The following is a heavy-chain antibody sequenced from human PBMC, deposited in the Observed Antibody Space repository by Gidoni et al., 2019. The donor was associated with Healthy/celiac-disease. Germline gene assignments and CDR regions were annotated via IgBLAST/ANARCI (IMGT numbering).Heavy chain of an antibody. V-gene: IGHV1-69*01. J-gene: IGHJ6*03. CDR2: IIPICGTA. D-gene: IGHD1-7*01. CDR3: ASSRVELPHRITYYYYMDV. CDR1: GGTFSSYA. Sequence: QVQLVQSGAEVKKPGSSVKVSCKASGGTFSSYAISWVRQAPGQGREWMGGIIPICGTANYAQKFQGRVTITADESTSTAYMELSSLRSEDTAVYYCASSRVELPHRITYYYYMDVWGKGTTVTVSS.